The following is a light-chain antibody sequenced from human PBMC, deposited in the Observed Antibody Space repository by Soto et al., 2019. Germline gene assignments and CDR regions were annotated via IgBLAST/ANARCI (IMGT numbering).Light chain of an antibody. CDR3: QQSYSTPLT. Sequence: DIQMTQSPSSLSASVGDRVTITCRASQSISSYLNWYQQKPGKAPKLLIYAASSLQSGVPSRFSGSGSGTDFTLTISSLQPEDFATYYCQQSYSTPLTFGPGTKVDLQ. CDR1: QSISSY. CDR2: AAS. V-gene: IGKV1-39*01. J-gene: IGKJ3*01.